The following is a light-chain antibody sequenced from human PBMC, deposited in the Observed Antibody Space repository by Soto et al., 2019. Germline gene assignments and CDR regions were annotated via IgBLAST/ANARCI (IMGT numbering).Light chain of an antibody. V-gene: IGKV1-5*03. J-gene: IGKJ4*01. CDR3: QQYNTYPLT. CDR2: KAS. Sequence: DIQMTQSPSTLSASIGARVTITCRASQSINTWLAWYQQKPGKAPKLLIYKASTLESGVPSRFSGSGSGTEFTLTIGCLQLDDFATYYCQQYNTYPLTFGGGTKVDIK. CDR1: QSINTW.